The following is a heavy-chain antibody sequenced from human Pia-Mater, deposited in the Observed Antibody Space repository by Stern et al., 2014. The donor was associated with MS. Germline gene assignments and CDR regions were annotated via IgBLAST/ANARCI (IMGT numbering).Heavy chain of an antibody. CDR2: ISYDGSNK. J-gene: IGHJ6*02. CDR3: AKDTSPREYFYYGMDV. D-gene: IGHD3-16*01. Sequence: MQLVESGGGVVQPGRPLRLSCAASGFTFSSYGLHWVRQAPGKGLEWVAVISYDGSNKDYGYSVKGRFTISRDNSKNTVYLQINSLRAEDTAVYYCAKDTSPREYFYYGMDVWGQGTTVTVSS. V-gene: IGHV3-30*18. CDR1: GFTFSSYG.